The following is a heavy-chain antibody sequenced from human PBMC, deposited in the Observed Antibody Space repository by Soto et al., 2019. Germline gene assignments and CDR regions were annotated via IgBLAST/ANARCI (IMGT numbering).Heavy chain of an antibody. CDR2: ISSNGVGT. D-gene: IGHD6-19*01. J-gene: IGHJ6*03. CDR1: GFTFSNYA. Sequence: EVQLVESGGGLVQPGGSLRLSCAASGFTFSNYAMDWVRQAPGKVLEYVSGISSNGVGTYYANSVKDRFTISRDNSKNTLYLQTGSVRAEDMAVYYCARREQSDYYYMDVWGKGTSVTVSS. CDR3: ARREQSDYYYMDV. V-gene: IGHV3-64*01.